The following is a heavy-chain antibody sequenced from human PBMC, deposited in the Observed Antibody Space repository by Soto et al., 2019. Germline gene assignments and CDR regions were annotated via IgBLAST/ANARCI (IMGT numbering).Heavy chain of an antibody. CDR2: IYYSGST. CDR3: ARDLSRHWFDP. V-gene: IGHV4-59*01. J-gene: IGHJ5*02. CDR1: GGSISSYY. Sequence: SEPLSLTCSVSGGSISSYYWSWIRQPPGKGLEWIGYIYYSGSTNYNPSLKSRVTISVDTSKNQFPLKLSSVTAADTAVYYCARDLSRHWFDPWGQGTLVTVSS.